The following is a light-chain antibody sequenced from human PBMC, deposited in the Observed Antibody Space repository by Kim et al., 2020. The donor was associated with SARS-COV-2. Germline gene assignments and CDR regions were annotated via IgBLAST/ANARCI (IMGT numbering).Light chain of an antibody. CDR3: GTWDSSLSAGV. V-gene: IGLV1-51*01. J-gene: IGLJ3*02. Sequence: GQKVHSSTSGSSANLGSNFETGYRHLPGTAPKLLIYDNDERPSGNPDSFFGSKSGTSATLVIIELQTGDEADYYCGTWDSSLSAGVFGGGTQLTVL. CDR1: SANLGSNF. CDR2: DND.